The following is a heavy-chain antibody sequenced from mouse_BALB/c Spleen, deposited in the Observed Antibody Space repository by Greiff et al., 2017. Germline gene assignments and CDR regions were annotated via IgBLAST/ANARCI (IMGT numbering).Heavy chain of an antibody. CDR3: ARDHDSAWFAY. D-gene: IGHD2-4*01. CDR1: GFTFTDYY. J-gene: IGHJ3*01. V-gene: IGHV7-3*02. CDR2: IRNKANGYTT. Sequence: EVQLVESGGGLVQPGGSLRLSCATSGFTFTDYYMSWVRQPPGKALEWLGFIRNKANGYTTEYSASVKGRFTISRDNSQSILYLQMNTLRAEDSATYYCARDHDSAWFAYWGQGTLVTVSA.